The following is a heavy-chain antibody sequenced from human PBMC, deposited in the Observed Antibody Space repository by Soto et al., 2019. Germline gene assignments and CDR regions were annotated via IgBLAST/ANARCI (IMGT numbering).Heavy chain of an antibody. Sequence: QLQLQESGSGLVKPSQTLSLTCAVSDGSISSGGYSCSWIRQPPGKGLEWIGYIYHSGSTYYNPSLKSRVTISVDRSQNQFSLKLSSVTAADTAVYYCARGMTTVTTIDYWGQGTLVTVSS. J-gene: IGHJ4*02. D-gene: IGHD4-4*01. CDR2: IYHSGST. CDR1: DGSISSGGYS. V-gene: IGHV4-30-2*01. CDR3: ARGMTTVTTIDY.